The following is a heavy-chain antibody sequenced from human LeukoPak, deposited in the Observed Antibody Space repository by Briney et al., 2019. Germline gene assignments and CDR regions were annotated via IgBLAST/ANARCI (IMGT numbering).Heavy chain of an antibody. CDR2: SIPIFGTA. Sequence: ASVKVSCKASGGTFSSYAISWVRQAPGQGLEWMGGSIPIFGTANYAQKFQGRVTITADKSTSTVYMELSSLRSEDTALYYCARQNDSSDYYLDYWGQGTLVTVSS. V-gene: IGHV1-69*06. J-gene: IGHJ4*02. CDR1: GGTFSSYA. D-gene: IGHD3-22*01. CDR3: ARQNDSSDYYLDY.